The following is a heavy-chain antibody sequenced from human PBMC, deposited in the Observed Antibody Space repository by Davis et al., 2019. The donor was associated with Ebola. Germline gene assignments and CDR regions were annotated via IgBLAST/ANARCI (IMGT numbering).Heavy chain of an antibody. CDR3: SRSGFLDS. CDR1: GGSLGSYF. D-gene: IGHD3-3*01. V-gene: IGHV4-59*12. CDR2: MNDSGSS. J-gene: IGHJ4*02. Sequence: PSETLSLTCTVSGGSLGSYFWSWIRQSPGKGLEWIGFMNDSGSSKYNPSLKSRVTISPDTSKNQFSLKLNSVTAADTAVYYCSRSGFLDSWGPGSLVTVSS.